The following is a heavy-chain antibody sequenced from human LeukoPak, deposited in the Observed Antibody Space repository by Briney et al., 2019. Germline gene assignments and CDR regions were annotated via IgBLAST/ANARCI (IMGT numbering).Heavy chain of an antibody. CDR2: MNPNSGNT. Sequence: ASVKVSCRASGYTFTSYDINWVRQATGQGLEWMGWMNPNSGNTGYAQKFQGRVTMTRNTSISTAYMELSSLRPEDTAVYYCATSVEMATITTPTEWGQGTLVTVSS. CDR3: ATSVEMATITTPTE. V-gene: IGHV1-8*01. D-gene: IGHD5-24*01. CDR1: GYTFTSYD. J-gene: IGHJ4*02.